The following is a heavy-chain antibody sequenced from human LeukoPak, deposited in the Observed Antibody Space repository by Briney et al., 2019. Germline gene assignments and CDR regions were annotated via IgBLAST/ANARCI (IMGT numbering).Heavy chain of an antibody. D-gene: IGHD6-19*01. CDR1: GFTFSSYW. V-gene: IGHV3-74*01. J-gene: IGHJ2*01. Sequence: PGGSLRLSCAASGFTFSSYWMHWVRQAPGKGLVWVSRINSDGSSTSYADSVKGRFTISRDNAKNTLYLQMNSLRAEDTAVYYCARSSGWQSHWYFDLWGRGTLVTVSS. CDR2: INSDGSST. CDR3: ARSSGWQSHWYFDL.